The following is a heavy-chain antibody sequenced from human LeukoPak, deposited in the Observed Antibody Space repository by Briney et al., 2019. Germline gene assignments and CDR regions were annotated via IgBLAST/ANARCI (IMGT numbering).Heavy chain of an antibody. J-gene: IGHJ6*02. CDR1: GFTFSNAW. CDR2: IKSKTDGGTT. CDR3: TTVKYHYYGMDV. V-gene: IGHV3-15*01. Sequence: GGSLRLSCAASGFTFSNAWMSWVRQAPGKGLEWVGRIKSKTDGGTTDYPAPVKGRFTISRDDSKNTLYLQMNSLKTEDTAVYYCTTVKYHYYGMDVWGQGTTVTVSS.